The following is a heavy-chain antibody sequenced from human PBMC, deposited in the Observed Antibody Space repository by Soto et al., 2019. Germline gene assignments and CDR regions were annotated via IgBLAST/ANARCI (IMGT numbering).Heavy chain of an antibody. CDR1: GFSVSRHY. Sequence: QLVETGGGVIQPGTSLTLSCAASGFSVSRHYMTWVRQAPGKGLEWVSFVYSGGATFYADSVKGRFILSRDDSQNTMYLQMNSLRAEDTAVYYCARVPGRLWGRGTLVTVAS. J-gene: IGHJ4*02. CDR2: VYSGGAT. V-gene: IGHV3-53*02. D-gene: IGHD3-10*01. CDR3: ARVPGRL.